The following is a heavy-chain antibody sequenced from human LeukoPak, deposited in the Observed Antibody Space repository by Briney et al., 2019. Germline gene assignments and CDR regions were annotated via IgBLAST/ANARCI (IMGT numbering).Heavy chain of an antibody. J-gene: IGHJ4*02. Sequence: PSETLSLTCTVSGGSISPYYWSWIRQPPGKGLEWIGHIYYSGTTSYNPPLKSRVTISLDTSKNQFSLKLTSVTAADTAVYYCARGRGSSSGSYGYWGQGTLVTVSS. CDR1: GGSISPYY. CDR3: ARGRGSSSGSYGY. D-gene: IGHD1-26*01. CDR2: IYYSGTT. V-gene: IGHV4-59*01.